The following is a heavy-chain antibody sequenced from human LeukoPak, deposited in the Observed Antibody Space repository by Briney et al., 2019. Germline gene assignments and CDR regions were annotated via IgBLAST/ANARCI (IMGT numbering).Heavy chain of an antibody. J-gene: IGHJ3*02. V-gene: IGHV3-30*04. D-gene: IGHD2-15*01. CDR2: ISYDAKNN. CDR3: ARGDSTGGRKPFDI. Sequence: PGGSLRLSCAASGFTLSDYAMHWVRQAPGKGLEWVTVISYDAKNNYYADSVKGRFTISRDNSKNTLYLQMNSLRGEDTAVYYCARGDSTGGRKPFDIWGQGTMVTVSS. CDR1: GFTLSDYA.